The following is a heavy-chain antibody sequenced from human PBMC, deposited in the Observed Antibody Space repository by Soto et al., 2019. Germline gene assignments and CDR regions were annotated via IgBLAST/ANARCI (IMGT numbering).Heavy chain of an antibody. CDR3: ARVQHPAYFDY. J-gene: IGHJ4*02. CDR1: GDSVASNLAS. V-gene: IGHV6-1*01. Sequence: SQTLSLICVISGDSVASNLASWGWIRQSPSRGLEWLGRTYYRHKWYSYYALSVKSRITINPDTSKNQFSLHLSSVTPEDTAVYDGARVQHPAYFDYWGQGTPVTVSS. CDR2: TYYRHKWYS.